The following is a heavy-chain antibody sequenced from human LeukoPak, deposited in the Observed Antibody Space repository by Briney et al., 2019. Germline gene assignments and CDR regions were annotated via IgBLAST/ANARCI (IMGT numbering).Heavy chain of an antibody. Sequence: SVKVSCKASGGTFSSYAISWVRQAPGQGLEWMGGIIPIFGTANYAQKFQGRVTITADESTSTAYMELSSLRSEDTAVYYCAGGYSHGYVCFYWGQGTLVTVSS. CDR3: AGGYSHGYVCFY. J-gene: IGHJ4*02. CDR2: IIPIFGTA. D-gene: IGHD5-18*01. V-gene: IGHV1-69*13. CDR1: GGTFSSYA.